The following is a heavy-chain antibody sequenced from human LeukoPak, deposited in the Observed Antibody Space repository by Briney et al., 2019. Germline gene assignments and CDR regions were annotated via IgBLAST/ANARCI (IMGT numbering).Heavy chain of an antibody. CDR3: AKTPIYCSGGSCYSPYYYGMDV. Sequence: ASVKVSCKASGYTFTSYGISWVRQAPGQGLEWMGWISAYNGNTNYAQKLQGRVTMTTDTSTSTAYMELRSLRSDDTAVYYCAKTPIYCSGGSCYSPYYYGMDVWGQGTTVTVSS. D-gene: IGHD2-15*01. CDR2: ISAYNGNT. J-gene: IGHJ6*02. CDR1: GYTFTSYG. V-gene: IGHV1-18*01.